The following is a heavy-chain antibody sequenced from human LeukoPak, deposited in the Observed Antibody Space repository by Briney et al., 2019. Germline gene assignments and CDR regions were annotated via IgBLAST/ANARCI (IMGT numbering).Heavy chain of an antibody. CDR1: RFTFSNFD. Sequence: GGSLRLSCAASRFTFSNFDMHWVRQAPGKGLEWVTSIRFDGSNEYYADSVRGRFTISRDNSKNTLYLQMSSLRPEDTAVYYCARQIGVSIDYWGQGTLVTVSS. CDR2: IRFDGSNE. CDR3: ARQIGVSIDY. V-gene: IGHV3-30*02. D-gene: IGHD5/OR15-5a*01. J-gene: IGHJ4*02.